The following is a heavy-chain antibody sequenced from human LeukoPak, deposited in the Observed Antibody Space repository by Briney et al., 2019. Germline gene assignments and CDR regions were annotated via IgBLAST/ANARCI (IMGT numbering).Heavy chain of an antibody. Sequence: GGSLRLSCAASGFTVSSNYMSWVRQAPGKGLEWVSVIYSGGSTYYADSVKGRFTISRDNSKNTLYLQMNSLRAEDTAVYYCARDRVPPDYCYGMDVWGQGTTVTVSS. CDR1: GFTVSSNY. V-gene: IGHV3-53*01. CDR3: ARDRVPPDYCYGMDV. J-gene: IGHJ6*02. CDR2: IYSGGST.